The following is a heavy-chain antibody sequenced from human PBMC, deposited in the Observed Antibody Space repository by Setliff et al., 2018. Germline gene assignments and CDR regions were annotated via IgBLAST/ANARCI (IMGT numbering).Heavy chain of an antibody. CDR2: IFYTGKS. Sequence: SETLSLTCTVTGGSISPFYWNWLRQSPGKGLEGIGYIFYTGKSSYNPSLKSRVTISVDTSKNQFSLNLQSVTPADAGVYYCARGLPSGWYRGFDFWGQGSLVTVSS. D-gene: IGHD6-19*01. J-gene: IGHJ4*02. V-gene: IGHV4-59*01. CDR1: GGSISPFY. CDR3: ARGLPSGWYRGFDF.